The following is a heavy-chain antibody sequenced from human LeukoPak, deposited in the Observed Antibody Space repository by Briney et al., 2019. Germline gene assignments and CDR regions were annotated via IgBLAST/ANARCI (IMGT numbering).Heavy chain of an antibody. D-gene: IGHD3-22*01. V-gene: IGHV1-18*01. CDR3: ARDVLNYYDSSGYPVFDY. J-gene: IGHJ4*02. Sequence: ASVKVSCKASGYTFTSYGISWVRQAPGQGLEWMGWISAYNGNTNYAQKLQGRVTMTTDTSTSTAYMELRSPRSDDTAVYYCARDVLNYYDSSGYPVFDYWGQGTLVTVSS. CDR1: GYTFTSYG. CDR2: ISAYNGNT.